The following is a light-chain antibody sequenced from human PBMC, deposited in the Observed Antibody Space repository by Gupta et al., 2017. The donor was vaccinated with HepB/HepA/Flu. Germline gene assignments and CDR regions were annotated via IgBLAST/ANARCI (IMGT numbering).Light chain of an antibody. J-gene: IGKJ4*01. CDR1: QSLVFSDGNTF. CDR2: QVS. CDR3: VQGTHWPT. Sequence: DVVLTQSPLSLPVTLGQPASISCRSSQSLVFSDGNTFLHWFQQRPGQSPRRLLYQVSNRDCGGPERFSGSGSGTDFTLRISRVEAEDVAIYSCVQGTHWPTFGGGTKVEIK. V-gene: IGKV2-30*01.